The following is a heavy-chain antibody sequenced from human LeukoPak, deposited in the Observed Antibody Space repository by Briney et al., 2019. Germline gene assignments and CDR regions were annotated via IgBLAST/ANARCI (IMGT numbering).Heavy chain of an antibody. CDR2: IMPLFGTA. D-gene: IGHD4-17*01. J-gene: IGHJ5*02. CDR1: GGTFNNSA. V-gene: IGHV1-69*05. CDR3: ARDVHGDYGSGWFDP. Sequence: SVKVSGKTSGGTFNNSAISWVRQAPGQGLEWRGGIMPLFGTAGYAQKFQGRVTITKDESTRTVYWALTSLTSDDTAVYYCARDVHGDYGSGWFDPWGQGTLVSVSS.